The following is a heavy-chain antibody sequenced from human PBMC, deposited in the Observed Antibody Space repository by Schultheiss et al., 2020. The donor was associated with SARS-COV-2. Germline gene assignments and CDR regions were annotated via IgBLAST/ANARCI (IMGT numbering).Heavy chain of an antibody. D-gene: IGHD2-2*01. CDR2: IYYSGST. J-gene: IGHJ6*02. Sequence: SQTLSLTCTVSGGSVSSGSYYWSWIRQPPGKGLEWIGYIYYSGSTNYNPSLKSRVTISVDTSKNQFSLKLSSVTAADTAVYYCARDHIVVVPAAIDYYYYGMDVWGQGTTVTVSS. CDR3: ARDHIVVVPAAIDYYYYGMDV. CDR1: GGSVSSGSYY. V-gene: IGHV4-61*01.